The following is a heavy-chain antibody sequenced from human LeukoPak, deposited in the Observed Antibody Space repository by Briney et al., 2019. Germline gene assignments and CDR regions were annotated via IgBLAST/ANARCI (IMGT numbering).Heavy chain of an antibody. CDR1: GFTFSSYS. CDR2: ISSSSSYI. D-gene: IGHD3-3*01. V-gene: IGHV3-21*01. Sequence: GGSLRLSCAASGFTFSSYSMNWVRQAPGKGLEWVSSISSSSSYIYYADSVKGRFTISRDNAKTSLYLQMNSLRAEDTAVYYCARDRNYDFWSGTTRDAFDIWGQGTMVTVSS. CDR3: ARDRNYDFWSGTTRDAFDI. J-gene: IGHJ3*02.